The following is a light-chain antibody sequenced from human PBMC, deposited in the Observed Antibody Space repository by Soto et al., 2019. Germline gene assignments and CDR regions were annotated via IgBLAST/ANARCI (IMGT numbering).Light chain of an antibody. CDR2: AAS. CDR1: QSISSY. J-gene: IGKJ5*01. Sequence: DIQMTQSPSSLSASVGDRVTITCRASQSISSYLNWYQQKPGKAPKLLIYAASSLQSGVPSRFSGSVSGTVFTLTISSLQPEDFATYYCQQSYSTPPVTFGQGTRLEIK. CDR3: QQSYSTPPVT. V-gene: IGKV1-39*01.